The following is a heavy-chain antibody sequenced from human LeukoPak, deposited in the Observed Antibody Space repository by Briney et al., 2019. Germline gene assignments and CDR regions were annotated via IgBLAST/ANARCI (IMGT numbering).Heavy chain of an antibody. CDR3: ARRSAEKGAFDI. D-gene: IGHD3-3*01. Sequence: PGGSLRLSCAASGFTFSSYGMHWVRPAPGKGLEWVAVIWYDGSNKYYADSVKGRFTISRDNSKNTLYLQMNSLRAEDTAVYYCARRSAEKGAFDIWGQGTMVTVSS. V-gene: IGHV3-33*01. CDR2: IWYDGSNK. J-gene: IGHJ3*02. CDR1: GFTFSSYG.